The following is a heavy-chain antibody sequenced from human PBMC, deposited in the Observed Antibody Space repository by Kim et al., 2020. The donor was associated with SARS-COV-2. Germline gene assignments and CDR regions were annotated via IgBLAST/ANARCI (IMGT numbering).Heavy chain of an antibody. CDR1: GGSISSYY. J-gene: IGHJ6*02. V-gene: IGHV4-59*01. CDR2: IYYSGST. CDR3: ARDHGSSSWYGGHYYYGMDV. D-gene: IGHD6-13*01. Sequence: SETLSLTCTVSGGSISSYYWSWIRQPPGKGLEWIGYIYYSGSTNYNPSLKSRVTISVDTSKNQFSLKLSSVTAADTAVYYCARDHGSSSWYGGHYYYGMDVWGQGTTVTVSS.